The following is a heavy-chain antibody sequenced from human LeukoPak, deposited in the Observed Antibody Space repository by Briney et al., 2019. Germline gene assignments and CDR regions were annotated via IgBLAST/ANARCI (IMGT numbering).Heavy chain of an antibody. CDR1: GFTFSSYA. V-gene: IGHV3-23*01. CDR2: VRGGDAGT. J-gene: IGHJ4*02. Sequence: GGSLRLSCAASGFTFSSYAMSWVRQAPGKGLEWVSVVRGGDAGTSYADSVKGRFTISRDNSKNTLYLQMNSLRADDTAVYYCAKNRGGSYYSGSDYWGQGTLVTVSS. CDR3: AKNRGGSYYSGSDY. D-gene: IGHD1-26*01.